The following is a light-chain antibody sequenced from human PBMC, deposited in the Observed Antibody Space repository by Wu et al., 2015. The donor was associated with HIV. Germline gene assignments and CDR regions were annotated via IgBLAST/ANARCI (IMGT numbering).Light chain of an antibody. J-gene: IGKJ1*01. V-gene: IGKV3-15*01. CDR2: GAS. CDR3: QQYYHYPRT. CDR1: QSVSTN. Sequence: EIVMTQSPATLSVSPGERATLSCRASQSVSTNLAWYQHKPGQAPRLLIYGASTRATGIPARFSGSGSGTELTLTISSLQSEDFASYFCQQYYHYPRTFGQGTKV.